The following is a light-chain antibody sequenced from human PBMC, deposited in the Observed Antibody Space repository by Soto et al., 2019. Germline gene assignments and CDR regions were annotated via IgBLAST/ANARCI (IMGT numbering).Light chain of an antibody. CDR3: QSYDSSLSAKV. Sequence: QSALTQPASVSGSPGQSITISCTGTSSDVGGFNYVSWYQQHPGKAPKLLIFDVYSRPSGISNRFSGSKSGNTASLTISGLQAEDEADYYCQSYDSSLSAKVFGGGTKLTVL. CDR1: SSDVGGFNY. CDR2: DVY. J-gene: IGLJ3*02. V-gene: IGLV2-14*01.